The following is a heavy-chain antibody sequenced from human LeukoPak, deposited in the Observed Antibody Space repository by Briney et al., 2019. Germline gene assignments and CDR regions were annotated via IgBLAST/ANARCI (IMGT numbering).Heavy chain of an antibody. Sequence: ASVKVSCKASGYTFTSYGISWVRQAPGQGLEWMGWINPNSGGTNYAQKFQGRVTMTRDTSISTAYMELSRLRSDDTAVYHCARTWFGELLVVDYWGQGTLVTVSS. CDR3: ARTWFGELLVVDY. J-gene: IGHJ4*02. D-gene: IGHD3-10*01. V-gene: IGHV1-2*02. CDR2: INPNSGGT. CDR1: GYTFTSYG.